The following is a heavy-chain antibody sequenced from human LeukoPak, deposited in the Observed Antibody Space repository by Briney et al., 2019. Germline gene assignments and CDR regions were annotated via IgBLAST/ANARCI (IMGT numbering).Heavy chain of an antibody. CDR3: AKVKERKLERGALFDY. CDR2: ISGSGGST. D-gene: IGHD1-1*01. V-gene: IGHV3-23*01. J-gene: IGHJ4*02. Sequence: GGSLRLSCAASGFTFSSYAMSWVRQAPGKGLEWVSAISGSGGSTYYADSVKGRFTISRDNSKNTLYLQMNSLRAEDTAVYYCAKVKERKLERGALFDYWGQGTLVTVSS. CDR1: GFTFSSYA.